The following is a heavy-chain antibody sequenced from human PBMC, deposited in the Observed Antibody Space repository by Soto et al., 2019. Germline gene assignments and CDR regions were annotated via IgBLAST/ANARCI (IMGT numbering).Heavy chain of an antibody. J-gene: IGHJ5*02. D-gene: IGHD4-17*01. CDR2: INHSGST. CDR1: GGSFSGYY. CDR3: ATDDYGDYRQQNWFDP. Sequence: SETLSLTCAVYGGSFSGYYWSWIRQPPGKGLEWIGEINHSGSTNYNPSLKSRVTISVDTSKNQFSLKLSSVTAADTAVYYCATDDYGDYRQQNWFDPWGQGTLVTVSS. V-gene: IGHV4-34*01.